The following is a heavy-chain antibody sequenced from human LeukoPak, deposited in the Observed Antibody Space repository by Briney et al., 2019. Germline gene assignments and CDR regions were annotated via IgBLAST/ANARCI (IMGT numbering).Heavy chain of an antibody. CDR3: ASGWGRITIVRGVKAAAPYYGIDV. V-gene: IGHV4-34*01. D-gene: IGHD3-10*01. Sequence: SGTLCLTCAVYGGSFSGYYWSWSRQPPGKGGEWSGEINHSGSTNYNPSPKSRVTISLDTSKNHFSLRRSSLTAADTAVYYCASGWGRITIVRGVKAAAPYYGIDVWGKGTPVTVSS. CDR1: GGSFSGYY. J-gene: IGHJ6*04. CDR2: INHSGST.